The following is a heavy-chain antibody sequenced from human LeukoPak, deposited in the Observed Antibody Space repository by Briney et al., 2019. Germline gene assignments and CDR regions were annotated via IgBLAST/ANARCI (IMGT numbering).Heavy chain of an antibody. V-gene: IGHV4-34*01. D-gene: IGHD2-15*01. J-gene: IGHJ6*01. CDR1: GGSFSAYY. CDR3: ARGGRVAPIVVVVAPTQLMDV. Sequence: KPSETLSLTCAVYGGSFSAYYWSWIRQPPGKGLEWMGEINHSGSTNYNPSLKSRVTMSVDTSKNQFSLKLNSVTAADTAVYYCARGGRVAPIVVVVAPTQLMDVCGKGTTVTVSS. CDR2: INHSGST.